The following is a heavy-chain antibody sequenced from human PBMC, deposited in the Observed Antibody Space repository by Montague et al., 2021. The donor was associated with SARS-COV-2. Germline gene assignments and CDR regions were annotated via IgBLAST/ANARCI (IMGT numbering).Heavy chain of an antibody. CDR2: TYYRSKWDN. V-gene: IGHV6-1*01. J-gene: IGHJ4*02. D-gene: IGHD2-2*01. CDR1: GDGVSSNIAT. Sequence: CAISGDGVSSNIATWNWIRQSPSRGLEWLGRTYYRSKWDNDYAESVKSRITIDPDTSKHQFSLHLNSVTPEDTAVYYCARIPVGSKYYFDFWGQGTLVTVSS. CDR3: ARIPVGSKYYFDF.